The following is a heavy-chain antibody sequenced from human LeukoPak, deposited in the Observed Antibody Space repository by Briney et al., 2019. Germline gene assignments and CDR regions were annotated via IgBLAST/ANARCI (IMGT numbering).Heavy chain of an antibody. J-gene: IGHJ4*02. CDR1: GGSFSCYY. Sequence: SETLSLTCAVYGGSFSCYYWSWIRQPPGKGLEWIGEINHSGSTNYNPSLKSRVTISVDTSKNQFSLKLSSVTAADTAVYYCARASLGYCSGGSCYFDYWGQGTLVTVSS. CDR2: INHSGST. V-gene: IGHV4-34*01. CDR3: ARASLGYCSGGSCYFDY. D-gene: IGHD2-15*01.